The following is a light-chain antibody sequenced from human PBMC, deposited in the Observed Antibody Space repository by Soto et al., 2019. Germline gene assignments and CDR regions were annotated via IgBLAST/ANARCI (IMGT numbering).Light chain of an antibody. Sequence: QLVLTQSPSASASLGASVKLTCTLSSGHSSYAIAWHQQQPEKGPRYLMKLNSDGSHSKGDGIPDRFSGSSSGAERYLTISSVQSEDEADYYCQTWGTGIRVVFGGGTKLTVL. V-gene: IGLV4-69*01. CDR1: SGHSSYA. CDR3: QTWGTGIRVV. CDR2: LNSDGSH. J-gene: IGLJ2*01.